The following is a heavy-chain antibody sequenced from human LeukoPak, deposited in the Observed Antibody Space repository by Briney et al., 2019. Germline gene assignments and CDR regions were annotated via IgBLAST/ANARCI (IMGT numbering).Heavy chain of an antibody. CDR1: GGTFSSYA. J-gene: IGHJ4*02. CDR2: IIPIFGTA. D-gene: IGHD3-22*01. Sequence: SVKVSCKASGGTFSSYAISWVRQAPGQGLEWMGGIIPIFGTANYAQKFQGGVTITADESTSTAYMELSSLRSEDTAVYYCARDAHYYDSSGYGYWGQGTLVTVSS. CDR3: ARDAHYYDSSGYGY. V-gene: IGHV1-69*01.